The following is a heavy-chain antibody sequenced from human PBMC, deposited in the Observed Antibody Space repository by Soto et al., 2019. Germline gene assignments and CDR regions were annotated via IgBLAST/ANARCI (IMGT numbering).Heavy chain of an antibody. V-gene: IGHV1-8*01. Sequence: GASVKVSCKASGYTFTSYDINWVRQATGQGLEWMGWMNPNSGNTGYAQKFQGRVTMTRNTSISTAYMELSSLRSEDTAVYYCARGLARSGDYYAGAFDIWGQGTMVSVAS. D-gene: IGHD4-17*01. CDR2: MNPNSGNT. CDR1: GYTFTSYD. J-gene: IGHJ3*02. CDR3: ARGLARSGDYYAGAFDI.